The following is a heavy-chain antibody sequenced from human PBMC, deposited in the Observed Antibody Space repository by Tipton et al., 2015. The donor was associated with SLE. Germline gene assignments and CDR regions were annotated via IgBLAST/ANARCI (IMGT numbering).Heavy chain of an antibody. V-gene: IGHV4-61*08. CDR3: ARDLALYDSSGYFDY. CDR1: GGSISSGGYY. Sequence: LRLSCTVSGGSISSGGYYLSWIRPHPGKGLEWIGYIYYSGSTNYNPSLKSRVTISVDTSKNQFSLKLSSVTAADTAVYYCARDLALYDSSGYFDYWGQGTLVTVSS. J-gene: IGHJ4*02. D-gene: IGHD3-22*01. CDR2: IYYSGST.